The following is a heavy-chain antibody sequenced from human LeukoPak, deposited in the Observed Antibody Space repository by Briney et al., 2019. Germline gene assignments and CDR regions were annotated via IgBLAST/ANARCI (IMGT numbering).Heavy chain of an antibody. CDR1: RFTFSSYA. Sequence: PGGSLRLSCAASRFTFSSYAMRWVRQAPGKGLEWVGRIKSKTDGGTTDYAAPVKGRFTISRDDSNNTLYLQMNSLKTEDTAVYYCTTVDDYGGERSYFDYWGQGTLVTVSS. D-gene: IGHD4-23*01. CDR2: IKSKTDGGTT. CDR3: TTVDDYGGERSYFDY. V-gene: IGHV3-15*01. J-gene: IGHJ4*02.